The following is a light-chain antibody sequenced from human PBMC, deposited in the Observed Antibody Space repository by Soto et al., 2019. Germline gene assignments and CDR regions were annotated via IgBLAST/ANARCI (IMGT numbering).Light chain of an antibody. J-gene: IGKJ1*01. Sequence: EVELTQSPATLSLSPGQRAPLSCRASHSVDPSNVAWYPQRPGQAPRVLIYGASNRAAGIPDRFSGSGSGTDFTLTISSLEPEDSAVYHCQQYGSSWWAFGHGTKVEI. CDR3: QQYGSSWWA. CDR1: HSVDPSN. V-gene: IGKV3-20*01. CDR2: GAS.